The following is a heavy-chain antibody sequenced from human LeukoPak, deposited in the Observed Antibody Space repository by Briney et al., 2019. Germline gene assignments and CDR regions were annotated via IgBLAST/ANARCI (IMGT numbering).Heavy chain of an antibody. CDR2: ISYSGST. V-gene: IGHV4-59*01. Sequence: SETLSLTCTVSGGSISAYYWSWIRQPPGKGLEWIGYISYSGSTNYNPSLKSRLTISADTSTNRFFLNLRSVTAADTAVYYCARFHRLGGRGYYYGMDVWGQGTTVTVSS. CDR3: ARFHRLGGRGYYYGMDV. J-gene: IGHJ6*02. D-gene: IGHD1-14*01. CDR1: GGSISAYY.